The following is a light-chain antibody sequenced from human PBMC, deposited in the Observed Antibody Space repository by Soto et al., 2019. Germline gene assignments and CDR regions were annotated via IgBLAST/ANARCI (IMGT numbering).Light chain of an antibody. CDR3: QQSHSNPRT. J-gene: IGKJ2*01. CDR2: PAS. CDR1: QNISTS. Sequence: DIQMTQSPSSLSASVGARVTITCRASQNISTSLNWCQQKPGKAPKLLIYPASSLQSCVASRFSGSGSGPDLTLTINSLQPEDFATYHCQQSHSNPRTFGQGTKLEIK. V-gene: IGKV1-39*01.